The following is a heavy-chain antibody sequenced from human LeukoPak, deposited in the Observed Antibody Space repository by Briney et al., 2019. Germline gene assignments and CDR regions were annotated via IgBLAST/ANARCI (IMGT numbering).Heavy chain of an antibody. J-gene: IGHJ4*02. CDR1: GGSISSYY. Sequence: PSETLSLTCTVSGGSISSYYWSWIRQPPGKGLEWIGSIYYSGSTYYNPSLKSRVTISVDTSKNQFSPKLSSVTAADTAVYYCARGRGATVTTYFDYWGQGTLVTVSS. V-gene: IGHV4-39*07. CDR2: IYYSGST. CDR3: ARGRGATVTTYFDY. D-gene: IGHD4-17*01.